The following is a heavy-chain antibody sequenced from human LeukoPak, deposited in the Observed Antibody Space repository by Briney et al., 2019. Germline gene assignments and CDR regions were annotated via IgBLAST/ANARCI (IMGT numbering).Heavy chain of an antibody. CDR3: ARRHPSSGWYGHAFDI. V-gene: IGHV1-2*02. Sequence: ASVKVSCKASGYTFTGYYMHWVRQAPGQGLEWMGWINPNSGGTNYAQKFQGRVTMTRDTSISTAYMELSRLRSDDTAVYYCARRHPSSGWYGHAFDIWGQGTMVTVSS. D-gene: IGHD6-19*01. J-gene: IGHJ3*02. CDR2: INPNSGGT. CDR1: GYTFTGYY.